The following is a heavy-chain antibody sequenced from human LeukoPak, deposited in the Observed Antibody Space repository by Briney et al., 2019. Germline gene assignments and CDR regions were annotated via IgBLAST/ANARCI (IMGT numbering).Heavy chain of an antibody. CDR1: GFTFRTSG. Sequence: GGSLRLSCAASGFTFRTSGMNWVRQAPGKGLEWVAFTRYDGGNTDYADSVKGRYTISRDNSKNTLYLQMNSLRAEDTAMYYCAKDSSRSAYYPYYFDYWGQGTLVTVSS. CDR2: TRYDGGNT. CDR3: AKDSSRSAYYPYYFDY. D-gene: IGHD3-22*01. J-gene: IGHJ4*02. V-gene: IGHV3-30*02.